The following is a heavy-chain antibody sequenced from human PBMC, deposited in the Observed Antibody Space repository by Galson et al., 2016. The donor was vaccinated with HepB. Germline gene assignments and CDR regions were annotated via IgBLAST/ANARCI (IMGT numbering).Heavy chain of an antibody. CDR2: ISGYNGKT. Sequence: SVKVSCKASGFAFSTYGISWVRQVPGQGLEWLGWISGYNGKTDYAQNLQGRVTMTTDTSTTTVYMELRSLRSGDTAVYYCARVHYGFWSDYYKIGCWFDPWGQGTLVTVSS. V-gene: IGHV1-18*01. J-gene: IGHJ5*02. CDR3: ARVHYGFWSDYYKIGCWFDP. CDR1: GFAFSTYG. D-gene: IGHD3-3*01.